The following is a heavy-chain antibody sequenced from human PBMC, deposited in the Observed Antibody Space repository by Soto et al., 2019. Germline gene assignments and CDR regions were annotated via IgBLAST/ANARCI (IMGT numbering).Heavy chain of an antibody. J-gene: IGHJ4*02. CDR1: GGSFSGYY. V-gene: IGHV4-34*01. D-gene: IGHD6-13*01. CDR3: ARMVAAAGTSPEFDY. Sequence: SETLSLTCAVYGGSFSGYYWSWIRQPPGKGLEWIGEINHSGSTNYNPSLKSRVTISVDTSKNQFSLKLSSVTAADTAVYYCARMVAAAGTSPEFDYWGQGTLVTVSS. CDR2: INHSGST.